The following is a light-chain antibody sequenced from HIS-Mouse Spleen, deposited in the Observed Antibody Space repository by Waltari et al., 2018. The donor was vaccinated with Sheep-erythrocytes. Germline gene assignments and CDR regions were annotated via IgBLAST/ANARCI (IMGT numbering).Light chain of an antibody. CDR1: ALPKKY. CDR2: EDS. J-gene: IGLJ3*02. CDR3: YSTDSSGNHWV. V-gene: IGLV3-10*01. Sequence: SYELTQPPSVSVSPGQTARITCSGDALPKKYAYWYQPKSGQAPVLAIYEDSKRPTGIPGRVSGYSSGTMSTLTISEAQVEDEADYYCYSTDSSGNHWVFGGVTKLTVL.